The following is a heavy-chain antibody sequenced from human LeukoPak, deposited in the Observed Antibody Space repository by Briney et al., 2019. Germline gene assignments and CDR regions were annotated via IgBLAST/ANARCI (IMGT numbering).Heavy chain of an antibody. CDR1: GFTFSDHW. CDR2: ISGSGGST. CDR3: AKVRSYGSRGEFDY. V-gene: IGHV3-23*01. D-gene: IGHD3-16*01. Sequence: QPGGSLRLSCAASGFTFSDHWMSWVRQAPGKGLEWVSAISGSGGSTYYADSVKGRFTISRDNSKNTLYLQMNSLRAEDTAVYYCAKVRSYGSRGEFDYWGQGTLVTVSS. J-gene: IGHJ4*02.